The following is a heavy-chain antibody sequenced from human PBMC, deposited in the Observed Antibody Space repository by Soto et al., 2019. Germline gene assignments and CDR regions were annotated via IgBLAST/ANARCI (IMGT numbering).Heavy chain of an antibody. D-gene: IGHD3-10*01. J-gene: IGHJ4*02. V-gene: IGHV3-30*03. CDR1: GFIISTNG. Sequence: LRLSSVGSGFIISTNGMHWVRQSPGKGLESVAFMSYDGSDTFYADSVKGRFTISRDNSKNTLFLHMSNLRAEETAMYYCTIVRVAYSALDHWGQGTLVSVSS. CDR3: TIVRVAYSALDH. CDR2: MSYDGSDT.